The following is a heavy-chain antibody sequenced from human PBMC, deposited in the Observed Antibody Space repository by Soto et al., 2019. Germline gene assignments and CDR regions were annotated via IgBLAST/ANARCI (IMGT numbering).Heavy chain of an antibody. J-gene: IGHJ4*02. Sequence: EVQLVESGGGLVQPGGSLRLSCAVSGFTFTNYWMHWVRQAPGRGLVWVSRINGDGGITTYADSVKCRFTISRDNAKNTLYLPMDSLRAEDKAVYYCARDLTMLATPGDDFDYWGQGTLVTVSS. D-gene: IGHD3-10*02. V-gene: IGHV3-74*01. CDR3: ARDLTMLATPGDDFDY. CDR2: INGDGGIT. CDR1: GFTFTNYW.